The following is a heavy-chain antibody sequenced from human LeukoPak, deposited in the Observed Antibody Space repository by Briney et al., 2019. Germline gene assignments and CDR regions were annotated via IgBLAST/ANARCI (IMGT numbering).Heavy chain of an antibody. V-gene: IGHV3-53*01. Sequence: PGWSLRLSCAASGFTVSGTHMSWVRQAPGKGLEWVSAMYTGGTTYYADSVQGRFTISRDNSKNTLYLQMNSLRAEDTAVYYCAKDEATSGGGLASWGQGTLVTVSS. CDR3: AKDEATSGGGLAS. D-gene: IGHD3-16*01. J-gene: IGHJ4*02. CDR2: MYTGGTT. CDR1: GFTVSGTH.